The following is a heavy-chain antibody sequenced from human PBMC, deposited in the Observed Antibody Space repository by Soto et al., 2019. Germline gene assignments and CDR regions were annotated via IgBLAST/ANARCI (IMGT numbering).Heavy chain of an antibody. D-gene: IGHD4-17*01. CDR3: ARVKGIRGGDYVYFDY. Sequence: ASETLSLTCTVSGGSISSGGYYWSWIRQHPGKGLEWIGYIYYSGSTYYNPSLKSRVTISVDRSKNQFSLKLSSVTAADTAVYYCARVKGIRGGDYVYFDYWGQGTLVTVSS. CDR1: GGSISSGGYY. V-gene: IGHV4-31*03. J-gene: IGHJ4*02. CDR2: IYYSGST.